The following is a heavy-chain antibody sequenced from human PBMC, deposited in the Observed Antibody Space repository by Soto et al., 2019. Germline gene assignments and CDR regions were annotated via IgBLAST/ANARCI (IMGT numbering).Heavy chain of an antibody. Sequence: GGSLRLSCAASGFTFSSYGMHWVRQAPGKGLEWVAVISYDGSNKYYADSVKGRFTISRDNSKNTLYLQMNSLRAEDTAVYYCANLLVTGKYYFDYWGQGTLVTVSS. D-gene: IGHD7-27*01. J-gene: IGHJ4*02. V-gene: IGHV3-30*18. CDR2: ISYDGSNK. CDR3: ANLLVTGKYYFDY. CDR1: GFTFSSYG.